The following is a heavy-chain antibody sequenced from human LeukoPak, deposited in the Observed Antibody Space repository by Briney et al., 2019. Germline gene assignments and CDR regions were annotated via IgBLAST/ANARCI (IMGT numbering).Heavy chain of an antibody. Sequence: GRSLRLSCAASGFTFSSYGMHWVRQAPGKGLEWVAVISYDGSNKYYADSVKGRFTISRDNSKNTLYLQMNSLRAEDTAAYYCATNTAMDYYFDYWGQGTLVTVSS. D-gene: IGHD5-18*01. J-gene: IGHJ4*02. CDR2: ISYDGSNK. CDR1: GFTFSSYG. V-gene: IGHV3-30*03. CDR3: ATNTAMDYYFDY.